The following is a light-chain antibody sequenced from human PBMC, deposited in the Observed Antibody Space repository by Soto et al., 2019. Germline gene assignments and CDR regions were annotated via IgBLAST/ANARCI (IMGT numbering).Light chain of an antibody. CDR1: QSVSSTF. CDR2: DAS. J-gene: IGKJ2*01. Sequence: EIVLMQSPSTLSLSPGERATLSCRASQSVSSTFLSWYQQKPGQAPRLLIFDASSRATGIPDRFSGSGSGTDFTLTISRLEPEDLAVYFCQQYGNSPSTFGQGPKLEI. V-gene: IGKV3-20*01. CDR3: QQYGNSPST.